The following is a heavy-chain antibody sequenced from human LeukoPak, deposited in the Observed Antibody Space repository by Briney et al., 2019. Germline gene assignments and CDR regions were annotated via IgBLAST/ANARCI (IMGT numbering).Heavy chain of an antibody. CDR1: GFTFSDYW. D-gene: IGHD3-22*01. CDR3: ARNYFDSSGFYYYYYYYMDV. Sequence: GGSLRLSCAASGFTFSDYWMTWVRQAPWKGLEGVANIKQEGSQKYYVGAVNGRVTISGHNAKNSLYLQMNRLRAEDTAVYYCARNYFDSSGFYYYYYYYMDVWGKGTTVTVSS. CDR2: IKQEGSQK. J-gene: IGHJ6*03. V-gene: IGHV3-7*01.